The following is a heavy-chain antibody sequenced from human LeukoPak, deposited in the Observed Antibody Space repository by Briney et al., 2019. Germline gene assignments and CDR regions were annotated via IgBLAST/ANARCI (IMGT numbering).Heavy chain of an antibody. CDR2: IKQDGSEK. V-gene: IGHV3-7*01. D-gene: IGHD4-17*01. CDR1: GFIFSDFW. J-gene: IGHJ6*02. CDR3: ARDMRGDYGDYSSSDYYYGMDV. Sequence: GGSLRLSCVASGFIFSDFWMSWVRQAPGKGLEWVANIKQDGSEKYYVDSVKGRFTISRDNAKNSLYLQMNSLRAEDTAVYYCARDMRGDYGDYSSSDYYYGMDVWGQGTTVTVSS.